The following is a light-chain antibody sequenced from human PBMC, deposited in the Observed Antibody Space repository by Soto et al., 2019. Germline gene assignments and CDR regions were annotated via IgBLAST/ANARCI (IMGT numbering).Light chain of an antibody. CDR3: GSYASATLI. V-gene: IGLV2-14*01. CDR1: SNDIGAYNY. J-gene: IGLJ2*01. CDR2: EVT. Sequence: QSVLTQPASVSGSPRQSITISCTGTSNDIGAYNYVSWYQQYPGKVPTLLIYEVTFRPSGVSNRFSGSKSGNTASLTISGLQTEDEADYDCGSYASATLIFGGGTKVTVL.